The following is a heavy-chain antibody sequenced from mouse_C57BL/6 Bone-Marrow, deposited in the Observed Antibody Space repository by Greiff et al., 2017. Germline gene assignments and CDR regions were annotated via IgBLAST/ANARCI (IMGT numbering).Heavy chain of an antibody. J-gene: IGHJ2*01. CDR2: INPYNGGT. CDR3: ADGSSPYYFDY. CDR1: GYTFTDYY. Sequence: EVQGVESGPVLVKPGASVKMSCKASGYTFTDYYMNWVKQSHGKSLEWIGVINPYNGGTSYNQKFKGKATLTVDKSSSTAYMELNSLTSEDSAVYYCADGSSPYYFDYWGQGTTLTVSS. D-gene: IGHD1-1*01. V-gene: IGHV1-19*01.